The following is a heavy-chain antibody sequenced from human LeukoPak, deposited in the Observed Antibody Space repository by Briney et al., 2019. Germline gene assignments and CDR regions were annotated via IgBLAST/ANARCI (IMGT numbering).Heavy chain of an antibody. CDR2: IYHSGST. J-gene: IGHJ5*02. V-gene: IGHV4-38-2*01. CDR1: GYSISSGYY. CDR3: ARLGTTDNWFDP. D-gene: IGHD1-7*01. Sequence: KPSETLSLTCAVSGYSISSGYYWGWIRQPPGKGLEWIGSIYHSGSTYYNPSLKSRVTISVDTSKNRFSLKLSSVTAADTAVYYCARLGTTDNWFDPWGQGTLVTVSS.